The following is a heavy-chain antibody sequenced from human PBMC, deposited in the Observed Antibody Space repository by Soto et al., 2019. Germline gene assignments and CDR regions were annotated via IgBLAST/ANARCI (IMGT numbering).Heavy chain of an antibody. J-gene: IGHJ3*02. CDR1: GGSISSSAYY. Sequence: SETLSLTCSVSGGSISSSAYYWSWIRQHPGKGQEWIGYINYSGGTFYNPSLKSRISMSVDTSKNQFSLRLTSVTAADTAVYYCARERLDSSDYYSGAFDIWGQGTMVTVSS. V-gene: IGHV4-31*03. D-gene: IGHD3-22*01. CDR3: ARERLDSSDYYSGAFDI. CDR2: INYSGGT.